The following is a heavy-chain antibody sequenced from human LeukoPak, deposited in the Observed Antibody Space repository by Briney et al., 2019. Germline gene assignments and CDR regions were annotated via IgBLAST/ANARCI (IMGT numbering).Heavy chain of an antibody. J-gene: IGHJ5*02. V-gene: IGHV4-59*01. CDR3: ASVEGSSGSYSS. D-gene: IGHD1-26*01. Sequence: SETLSLTCTVSGGSISSYYWSWIRQPPGKGLEWIGYIYYSGSTNYNPSLKSRVTISVDTSKNQFSLKLSSATAADTAVYYCASVEGSSGSYSSWGQGTLVTVSS. CDR2: IYYSGST. CDR1: GGSISSYY.